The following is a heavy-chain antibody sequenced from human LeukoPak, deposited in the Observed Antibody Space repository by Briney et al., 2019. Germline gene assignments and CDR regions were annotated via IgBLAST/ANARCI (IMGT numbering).Heavy chain of an antibody. Sequence: SETLSLTCAVYGGSFSGYYWSWIRQPPGKGLEWIGEINHSGSTNYNPSLKSRVTISVDTSKNQFSLKLSSVTAADTAVYYCARPFNSPPSARLASKYFDWLHYYYMDVWGKGTAVTISS. CDR1: GGSFSGYY. D-gene: IGHD3-9*01. J-gene: IGHJ6*03. CDR3: ARPFNSPPSARLASKYFDWLHYYYMDV. CDR2: INHSGST. V-gene: IGHV4-34*01.